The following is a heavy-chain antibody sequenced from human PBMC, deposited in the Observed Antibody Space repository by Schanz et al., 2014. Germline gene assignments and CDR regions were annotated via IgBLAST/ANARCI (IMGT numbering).Heavy chain of an antibody. V-gene: IGHV3-30-3*01. CDR3: ASPSGYSDYGTYFDF. D-gene: IGHD5-12*01. CDR1: GFTFSSYA. CDR2: ISNDGSIK. J-gene: IGHJ4*02. Sequence: QVQLLQFGGGVVQPGRSLRLSCAASGFTFSSYAMHWVRQAPGKGLEWVALISNDGSIKYYADSVEGRFTISRDNSRNTLYLQMNSLRTEDTAVYYCASPSGYSDYGTYFDFWGQGTLSPSPQ.